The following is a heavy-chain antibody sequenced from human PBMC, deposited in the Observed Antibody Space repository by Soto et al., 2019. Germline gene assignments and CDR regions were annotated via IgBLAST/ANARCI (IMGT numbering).Heavy chain of an antibody. Sequence: ASVKVSCKASGFTLTSSGISWVRQAPGQGLEWMGWINPNSGGTNYAQKFQGRVTMTRDTSISTAYMELSRLRSDDTAVYYCARAMVRGVILLSIYYYGMDVWGQGTTVTVSS. J-gene: IGHJ6*02. CDR2: INPNSGGT. CDR1: GFTLTSSG. D-gene: IGHD3-10*01. V-gene: IGHV1-2*02. CDR3: ARAMVRGVILLSIYYYGMDV.